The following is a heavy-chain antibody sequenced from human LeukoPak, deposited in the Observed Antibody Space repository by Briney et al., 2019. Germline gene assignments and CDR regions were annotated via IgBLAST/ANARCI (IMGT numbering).Heavy chain of an antibody. Sequence: SETLSLTCTVSGYSISSGYYWGWIRQPPGKGLEWIGSIYHSGSTYYNPSLKSRVTISVDTSKNQFSLKLSSVTAADTAVYYCAREGESHNWYFDLWGRGTLVTVS. CDR2: IYHSGST. J-gene: IGHJ2*01. V-gene: IGHV4-38-2*02. CDR1: GYSISSGYY. D-gene: IGHD3-16*01. CDR3: AREGESHNWYFDL.